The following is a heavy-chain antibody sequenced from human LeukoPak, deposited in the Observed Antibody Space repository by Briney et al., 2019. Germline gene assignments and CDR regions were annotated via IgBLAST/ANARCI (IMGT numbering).Heavy chain of an antibody. D-gene: IGHD2-15*01. CDR1: GYSISSGYY. J-gene: IGHJ4*02. CDR2: IYHSGST. Sequence: PSETLSLTCAVSGYSISSGYYWGWIRQPPGKGLEWIGSIYHSGSTYYNPSLKSRVTISVDTSKNQFSLKLSSVTAADTAVYYCASRREYCSGGSCYLTERLFYYRGQGTLVTVSS. CDR3: ASRREYCSGGSCYLTERLFYY. V-gene: IGHV4-38-2*01.